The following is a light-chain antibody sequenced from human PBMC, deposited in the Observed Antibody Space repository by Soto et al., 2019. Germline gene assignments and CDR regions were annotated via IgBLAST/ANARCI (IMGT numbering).Light chain of an antibody. CDR2: EGT. V-gene: IGLV2-23*01. Sequence: QSALTQPASVSGSPGQSITISCTGTSSDVGSYRLVSWYQQHPGKAPKLMIYEGTKRPSGVSNRFSGSKSGNTASLTIPGLQAEDEADYYCCSYAGSSTWVFGGGTKLTVL. CDR1: SSDVGSYRL. CDR3: CSYAGSSTWV. J-gene: IGLJ3*02.